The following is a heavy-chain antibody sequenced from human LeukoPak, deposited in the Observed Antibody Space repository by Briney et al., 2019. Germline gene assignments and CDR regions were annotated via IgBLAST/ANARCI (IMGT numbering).Heavy chain of an antibody. J-gene: IGHJ4*02. Sequence: PGGSLRLSCAASGFIFSSYSMNWVRQAPGKGLEWVSSISSVKNYVYYTDSARGRFTISRDNAKNSLYLQMDSLRAEDTAAYYCARETDSSEFDYWGQGALVTVSS. V-gene: IGHV3-21*01. CDR2: ISSVKNYV. CDR3: ARETDSSEFDY. D-gene: IGHD6-13*01. CDR1: GFIFSSYS.